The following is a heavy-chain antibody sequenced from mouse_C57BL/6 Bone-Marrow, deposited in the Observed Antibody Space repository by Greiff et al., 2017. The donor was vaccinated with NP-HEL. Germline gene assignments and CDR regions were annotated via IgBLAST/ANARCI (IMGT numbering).Heavy chain of an antibody. Sequence: EVKVEESGGGLVKPGGSLKLSCAASGFTFSSYAMSWVRRTPEKRLEWVATISDGGSYTYYPDNVKGRFTISRDNAKNNLYLQMSHLKSEDTAMYYCARDLDSSGPLHWGQGTTLTVSS. CDR1: GFTFSSYA. J-gene: IGHJ2*01. D-gene: IGHD3-2*02. V-gene: IGHV5-4*01. CDR2: ISDGGSYT. CDR3: ARDLDSSGPLH.